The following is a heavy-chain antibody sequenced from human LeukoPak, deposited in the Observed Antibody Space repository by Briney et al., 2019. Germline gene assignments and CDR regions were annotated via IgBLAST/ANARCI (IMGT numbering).Heavy chain of an antibody. V-gene: IGHV3-74*01. J-gene: IGHJ4*02. CDR1: GFIFSTSW. D-gene: IGHD3-3*01. CDR2: INSDGSNT. CDR3: ARDRYYTLDY. Sequence: GGSLILSCAASGFIFSTSWMHWVRPPPEKGLVWVSRINSDGSNTIYADSVKGRFTISRDNAKNTLFLQMNSLRAEDTAVYYCARDRYYTLDYWGQGTLVTVSS.